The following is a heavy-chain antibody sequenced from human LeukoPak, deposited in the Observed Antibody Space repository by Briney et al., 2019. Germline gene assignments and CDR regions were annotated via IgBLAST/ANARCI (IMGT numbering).Heavy chain of an antibody. CDR1: GFTFTTYW. CDR2: IKYDGSEK. V-gene: IGHV3-7*01. Sequence: GGSLRLSCAASGFTFTTYWTHWVRQAPGKGLEWVANIKYDGSEKYYGDSVKGRFTISRDNAKNSLFLQMNSLGAEDTAVYYCARAVTVDYWGQGTLVTVSS. J-gene: IGHJ4*02. CDR3: ARAVTVDY.